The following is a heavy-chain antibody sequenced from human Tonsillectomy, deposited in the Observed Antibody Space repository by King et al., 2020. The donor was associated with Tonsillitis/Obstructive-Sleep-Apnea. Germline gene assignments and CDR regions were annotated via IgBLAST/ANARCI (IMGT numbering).Heavy chain of an antibody. CDR2: ISSIGSTI. CDR1: GFTFSSYE. V-gene: IGHV3-48*03. D-gene: IGHD3-22*01. CDR3: ARDYRSKYDSSGYDYLYYFDY. J-gene: IGHJ4*02. Sequence: VQLVESGGGLVQPGGSQRLSCAASGFTFSSYEMNWVSQAPGKGLEWVSYISSIGSTIYYADSVKGRFTISRENAKNSLYLQMNSLRAEDTAVYYCARDYRSKYDSSGYDYLYYFDYWGQGTLVTVSS.